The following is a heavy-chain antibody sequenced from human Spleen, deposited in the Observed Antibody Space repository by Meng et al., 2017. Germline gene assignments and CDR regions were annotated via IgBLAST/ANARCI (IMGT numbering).Heavy chain of an antibody. CDR2: INPSNGDK. V-gene: IGHV1-46*01. D-gene: IGHD2-8*01. CDR1: GYTFTNYH. J-gene: IGHJ4*02. Sequence: QVQLVHSGAEVETPGASVEVSCKASGYTFTNYHIHWVRQAPGQGLEWMGIINPSNGDKVYAQKFRGRVSVTRDTSTSTVYMELSSLRFEDTAVYYCAREMVGGYFDYWGQGTLVTVSS. CDR3: AREMVGGYFDY.